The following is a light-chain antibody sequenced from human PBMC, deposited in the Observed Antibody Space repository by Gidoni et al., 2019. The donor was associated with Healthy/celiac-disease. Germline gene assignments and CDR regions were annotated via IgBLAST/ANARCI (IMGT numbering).Light chain of an antibody. V-gene: IGKV3-20*01. CDR3: QQYGSSPTWT. J-gene: IGKJ1*01. Sequence: EIVLTQSPGTLSLSPVERATLSCRASQSVSSRYLAWYQQKPGQAPRLLIYGASSRATGIPDRFSGSGSGTDFTLTISRLEPEDFAVYYCQQYGSSPTWTFXQXTKVEIK. CDR1: QSVSSRY. CDR2: GAS.